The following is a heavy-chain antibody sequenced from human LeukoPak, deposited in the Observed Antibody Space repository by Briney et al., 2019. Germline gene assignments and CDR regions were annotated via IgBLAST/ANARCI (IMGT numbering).Heavy chain of an antibody. CDR2: INPNSGGT. J-gene: IGHJ4*02. V-gene: IGHV1-2*02. CDR1: GYTFTGYY. Sequence: GASVKVSCKASGYTFTGYYMHWERQAPGQGLEWMGWINPNSGGTNYAQKFQGRVTMTRDTSISTAYMELSRLRSDDTAVYYCARVCPMYSSGWFDYWGQGTLVTVSS. D-gene: IGHD6-19*01. CDR3: ARVCPMYSSGWFDY.